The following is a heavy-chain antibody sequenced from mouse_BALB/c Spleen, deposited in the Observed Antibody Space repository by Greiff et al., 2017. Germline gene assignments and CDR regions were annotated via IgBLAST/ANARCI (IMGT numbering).Heavy chain of an antibody. CDR2: ISYSGST. V-gene: IGHV3-2*02. Sequence: VQLQQSGPGLVKPSQSLSLTCTVTGYSITSDYAWNWIRQFPGNKLEWMGYISYSGSTSYNPSLKSRISITRDTSKNQFFLQLNSVTTEDTATYYCTRNGLLGYFDVWGAGTTVTVSS. D-gene: IGHD2-3*01. J-gene: IGHJ1*01. CDR3: TRNGLLGYFDV. CDR1: GYSITSDYA.